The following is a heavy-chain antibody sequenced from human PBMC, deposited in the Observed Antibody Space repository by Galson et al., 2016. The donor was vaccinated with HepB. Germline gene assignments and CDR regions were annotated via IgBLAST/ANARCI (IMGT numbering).Heavy chain of an antibody. CDR3: AAGNYVVVD. V-gene: IGHV3-53*01. Sequence: ETLSLTCTVSGDSVTSYYWSWVRQAPGKGLEWVSLIYSGGRTDYADSVKGRFTISRDNSKNTLYLQMNSLRAEDTAVYYCAAGNYVVVDWGQGTLVTVSS. D-gene: IGHD2-15*01. CDR2: IYSGGRT. CDR1: GDSVTSYY. J-gene: IGHJ4*02.